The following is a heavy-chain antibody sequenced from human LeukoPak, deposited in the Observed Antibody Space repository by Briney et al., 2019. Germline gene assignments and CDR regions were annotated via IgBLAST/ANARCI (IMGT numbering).Heavy chain of an antibody. CDR3: ARGSIVATIDY. Sequence: SETLSLTCTVSGGSISSYYWSWIRQPPGKGLEWIGYIYYSGSTNYNPSLKSRVTISVDTSKNQFSLKVSSVTAADTAVYYCARGSIVATIDYWGQGTLVTVSS. D-gene: IGHD5-12*01. J-gene: IGHJ4*02. CDR1: GGSISSYY. CDR2: IYYSGST. V-gene: IGHV4-59*01.